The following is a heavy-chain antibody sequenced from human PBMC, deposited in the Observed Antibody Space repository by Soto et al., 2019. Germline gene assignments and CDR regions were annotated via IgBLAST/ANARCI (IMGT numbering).Heavy chain of an antibody. V-gene: IGHV4-39*07. J-gene: IGHJ5*02. CDR2: IYYSGTT. Sequence: PSETLSLTCTVSGDSITSNSYFWAWIRQPPGKGLEWIGSIYYSGTTYYNPSLKSRVTISVDTSKNQFSLKLSSVTAADTAVYYCARVGGINWFDPWGQGTLVTVSS. D-gene: IGHD3-16*01. CDR3: ARVGGINWFDP. CDR1: GDSITSNSYF.